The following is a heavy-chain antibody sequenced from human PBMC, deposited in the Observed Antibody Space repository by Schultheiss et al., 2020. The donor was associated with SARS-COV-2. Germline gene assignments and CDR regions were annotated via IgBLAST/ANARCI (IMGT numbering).Heavy chain of an antibody. CDR1: GGTFSSYA. J-gene: IGHJ4*02. Sequence: ASVKVSCKASGGTFSSYAISWVRQAPGQGLEWMGIINPSGGSTSYAQKFQGRVTMTRDTSTSTAYMELRSLRSDDTAVYYCARDGDYGENYWGQGTLVTVSS. D-gene: IGHD4-17*01. V-gene: IGHV1-46*01. CDR2: INPSGGST. CDR3: ARDGDYGENY.